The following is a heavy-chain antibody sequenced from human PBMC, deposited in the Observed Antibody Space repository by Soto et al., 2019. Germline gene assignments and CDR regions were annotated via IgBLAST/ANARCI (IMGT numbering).Heavy chain of an antibody. J-gene: IGHJ4*02. CDR2: INPNSGGT. Sequence: ASVKVSCKASGYTFTGYYMHWVLQSPGQGLEWMGWINPNSGGTNYAQKFQGWVTMTRDTSISTAYMELSRLRSDDTAVYYCARISTSSYYDSSGYPDYWGQGTLVTVSS. CDR1: GYTFTGYY. D-gene: IGHD3-22*01. CDR3: ARISTSSYYDSSGYPDY. V-gene: IGHV1-2*04.